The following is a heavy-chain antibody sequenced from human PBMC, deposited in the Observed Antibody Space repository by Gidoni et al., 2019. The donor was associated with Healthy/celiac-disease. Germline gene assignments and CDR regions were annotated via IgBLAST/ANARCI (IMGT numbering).Heavy chain of an antibody. J-gene: IGHJ3*02. D-gene: IGHD3-10*01. CDR3: ARGRGEDFPDAFDI. CDR2: ISSSSSYI. CDR1: GFTFSSYS. Sequence: EVQLVESGGGLVKPGGSLRLSCAASGFTFSSYSMNWVRQAPGKGLEWVSSISSSSSYIYYADSVKGRFTISRDNAKNSLYLQMNSLRAEDTAVYYCARGRGEDFPDAFDIWGQGTMVTVSS. V-gene: IGHV3-21*01.